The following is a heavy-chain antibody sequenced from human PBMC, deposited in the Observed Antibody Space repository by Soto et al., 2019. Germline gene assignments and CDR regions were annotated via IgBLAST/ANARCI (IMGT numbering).Heavy chain of an antibody. CDR3: ARGVGYCSSTSCDVGYHYGRDV. Sequence: PVWSLRLSCAASGFTFSSYAMHWVRQAPGKGLEWVAVISYDGSNKYYADSVKGRFTISRDNSKNTLYLQMNSLRAEDTAVYYCARGVGYCSSTSCDVGYHYGRDVWSQGTSVTVSS. D-gene: IGHD2-2*01. J-gene: IGHJ6*02. V-gene: IGHV3-30-3*01. CDR2: ISYDGSNK. CDR1: GFTFSSYA.